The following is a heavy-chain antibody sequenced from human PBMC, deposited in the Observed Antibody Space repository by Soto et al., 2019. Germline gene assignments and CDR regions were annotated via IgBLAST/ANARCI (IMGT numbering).Heavy chain of an antibody. D-gene: IGHD6-13*01. J-gene: IGHJ5*02. Sequence: QITLKESGPTLVRPTQTLTLTCTFSGFSLSTGGVGVGWIRQPPGKALEWLALIYWDDDKRYRQSLKSRLTITKDTSKNQVVLMMTNMDPADTGTYYCAQRHGGSWSPYASWGQGTLVTGS. CDR2: IYWDDDK. V-gene: IGHV2-5*02. CDR3: AQRHGGSWSPYAS. CDR1: GFSLSTGGVG.